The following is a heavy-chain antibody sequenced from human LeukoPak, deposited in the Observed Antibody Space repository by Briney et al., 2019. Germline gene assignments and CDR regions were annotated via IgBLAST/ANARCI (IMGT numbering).Heavy chain of an antibody. D-gene: IGHD3-22*01. CDR3: ARDRYYDSSGDFDY. CDR2: ISSSSSYI. CDR1: GFTFSSYE. Sequence: PGGSLRLSCAASGFTFSSYEMNWVRQAPGKGLEWVSYISSSSSYIYYADSVKGRFTISRDNAKNSLYLQMNSLRAEDTAVYYCARDRYYDSSGDFDYWGQGTLVTVSS. J-gene: IGHJ4*02. V-gene: IGHV3-21*05.